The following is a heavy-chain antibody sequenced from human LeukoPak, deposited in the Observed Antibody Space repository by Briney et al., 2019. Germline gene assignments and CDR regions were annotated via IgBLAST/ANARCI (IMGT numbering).Heavy chain of an antibody. J-gene: IGHJ4*02. Sequence: SETLSLTCAVYGGSFSGYYWSWIRQPPGKGLEWNGEINHSGSTNYNPSLKSRVTISVDTSKNQFSLKLSSVTAADTAVYYCASQYCSSTSCYFDYWGQGTLVTVSS. CDR3: ASQYCSSTSCYFDY. D-gene: IGHD2-2*01. CDR2: INHSGST. V-gene: IGHV4-34*01. CDR1: GGSFSGYY.